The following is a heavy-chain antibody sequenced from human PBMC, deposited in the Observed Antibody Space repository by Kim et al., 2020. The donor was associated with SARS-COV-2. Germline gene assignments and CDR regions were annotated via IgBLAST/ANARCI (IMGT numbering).Heavy chain of an antibody. CDR1: KFSVGTDF. Sequence: GGSLRLSCADSKFSVGTDFMGWVRQAPGQGLEWVSIIHRGGTPYDLDSVKGRFTISRDSSKNTLYLQKNSHRDEDTAVYYCSTGRGGNWGQGTLVTVSS. CDR3: STGRGGN. J-gene: IGHJ4*02. CDR2: IHRGGTP. V-gene: IGHV3-53*01. D-gene: IGHD3-16*01.